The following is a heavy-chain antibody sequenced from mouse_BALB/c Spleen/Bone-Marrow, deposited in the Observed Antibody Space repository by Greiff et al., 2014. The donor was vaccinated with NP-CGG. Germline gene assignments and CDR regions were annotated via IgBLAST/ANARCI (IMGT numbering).Heavy chain of an antibody. CDR2: IYPGNGDT. V-gene: IGHV1-5*01. CDR1: GYTFTRYW. CDR3: TNYFGSSDAMDY. J-gene: IGHJ4*01. Sequence: VQLQQSGTVLARPGASVKMSCKASGYTFTRYWMDWVKQRPGQGLEWIGAIYPGNGDTTYNQHFKDKAKLTAVTSTNTAYMEVGSLTNEDSAVYYCTNYFGSSDAMDYWGQGTSVTVSS. D-gene: IGHD1-1*01.